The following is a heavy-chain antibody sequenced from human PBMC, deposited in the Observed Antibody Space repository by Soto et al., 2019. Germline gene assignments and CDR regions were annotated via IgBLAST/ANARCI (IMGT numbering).Heavy chain of an antibody. V-gene: IGHV3-48*03. J-gene: IGHJ4*02. D-gene: IGHD3-3*01. CDR3: ARVRNDFWSGSQDKNFDY. Sequence: GGSLRLSCAASAFTFSSYEMNWVRQAPGKGLEWVSYISSSGSTIYYADSVKGRFTISRDNAKNSLYLQMNSLRAEDTAVYYCARVRNDFWSGSQDKNFDYWGQGTLVTVSS. CDR2: ISSSGSTI. CDR1: AFTFSSYE.